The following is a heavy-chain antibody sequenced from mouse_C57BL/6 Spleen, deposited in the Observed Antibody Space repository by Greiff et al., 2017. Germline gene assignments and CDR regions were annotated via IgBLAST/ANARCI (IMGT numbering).Heavy chain of an antibody. CDR1: GFTFSSYA. CDR2: ISDGGSYT. CDR3: ARASLQRAMDY. Sequence: EVKLVESGGGLVKPGGSLKLSCAASGFTFSSYAMSWVRQTPEKRLEWVATISDGGSYTYYPDNVKGRFTISRDNAKNNLYLQMSHLKSEDTAMYYCARASLQRAMDYWGQGTSVTVSS. J-gene: IGHJ4*01. V-gene: IGHV5-4*03. D-gene: IGHD6-2*01.